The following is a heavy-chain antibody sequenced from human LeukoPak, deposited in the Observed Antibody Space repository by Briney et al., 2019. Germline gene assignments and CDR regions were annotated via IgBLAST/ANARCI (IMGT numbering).Heavy chain of an antibody. CDR2: IIPIFGTA. J-gene: IGHJ4*02. CDR1: GGTFSSYA. D-gene: IGHD3-22*01. V-gene: IGHV1-69*05. CDR3: AREMGDYYGSSGYSVCFDY. Sequence: SVKVSCKASGGTFSSYAISWVRQAPGQGLEWMGRIIPIFGTANYAQKFQGRVTITTDESTSTAYMELSSLRSEDTAVYYCAREMGDYYGSSGYSVCFDYWGQGTLVTVSS.